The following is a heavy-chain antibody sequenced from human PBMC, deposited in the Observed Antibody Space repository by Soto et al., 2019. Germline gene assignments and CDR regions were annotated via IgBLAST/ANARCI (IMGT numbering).Heavy chain of an antibody. CDR1: GYTFTSYD. CDR3: ARGPGYEEGPA. CDR2: MNPNSGNT. D-gene: IGHD5-12*01. V-gene: IGHV1-8*01. Sequence: QVQLVQSGAEVMQPGASVQVSCKPSGYTFTSYDINWVRQATAQGLDWMGWMNPNSGNTGYAQKFQGRVTMTRNTSISTAYMELSSLRSEDTAVYYCARGPGYEEGPAWGQGTLVTVSS. J-gene: IGHJ4*02.